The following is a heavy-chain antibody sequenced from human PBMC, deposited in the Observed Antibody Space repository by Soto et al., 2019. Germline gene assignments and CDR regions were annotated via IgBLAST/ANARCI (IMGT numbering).Heavy chain of an antibody. J-gene: IGHJ4*02. D-gene: IGHD1-7*01. CDR3: ARGPRWYNWNYGLDY. Sequence: PSETLSLTCAVYGGSFSGYYWSWIRQPPGKGLEWIGEINHSGSTNYNPSLKSRVTISVDTSKIQFSLKLSSVTAADTAVYYCARGPRWYNWNYGLDYWGQGTLVTVSS. CDR2: INHSGST. CDR1: GGSFSGYY. V-gene: IGHV4-34*01.